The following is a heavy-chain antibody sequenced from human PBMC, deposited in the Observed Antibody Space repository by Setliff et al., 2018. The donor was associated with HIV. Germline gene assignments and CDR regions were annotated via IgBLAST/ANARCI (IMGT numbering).Heavy chain of an antibody. D-gene: IGHD4-4*01. Sequence: SETLSLTCSVSGDSISSGSYYWSWIRLPAGKGLEWTGQIHTTGSTNTNPSLKSRVTISGDTTKNQFSLKLTSATAADTAVYYCARGGRSTVATWAWFDPWGQGTLVTVSS. J-gene: IGHJ5*02. CDR2: IHTTGST. CDR1: GDSISSGSYY. V-gene: IGHV4-61*09. CDR3: ARGGRSTVATWAWFDP.